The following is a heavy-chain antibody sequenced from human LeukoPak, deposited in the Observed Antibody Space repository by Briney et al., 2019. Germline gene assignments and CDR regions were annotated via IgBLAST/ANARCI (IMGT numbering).Heavy chain of an antibody. J-gene: IGHJ6*04. V-gene: IGHV1-69*04. Sequence: SVKVSCKASGYTFTSYDINWVRQAPGQGLEWMGRIIPILGIANYAQKFQGRVTITADKSTSTAYMELSSLRSEDTAVYYCARVGPSPYYDFWSGILDVWGKGTTVTVSS. D-gene: IGHD3-3*01. CDR2: IIPILGIA. CDR3: ARVGPSPYYDFWSGILDV. CDR1: GYTFTSYD.